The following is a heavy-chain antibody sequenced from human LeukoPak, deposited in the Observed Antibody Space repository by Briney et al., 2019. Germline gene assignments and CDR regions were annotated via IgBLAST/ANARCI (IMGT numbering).Heavy chain of an antibody. CDR2: IYHGGST. V-gene: IGHV4-38-2*02. CDR3: ARDPGTPNWFDP. Sequence: SSETLSLTCTVSGYSISSGYYWGWIRQPPGKGLEWIGSIYHGGSTYYNPSLKSRVTMSVDTSKNQFSLKLSSVTAADTAVYYCARDPGTPNWFDPWSQGTLVTVSS. D-gene: IGHD1-1*01. J-gene: IGHJ5*02. CDR1: GYSISSGYY.